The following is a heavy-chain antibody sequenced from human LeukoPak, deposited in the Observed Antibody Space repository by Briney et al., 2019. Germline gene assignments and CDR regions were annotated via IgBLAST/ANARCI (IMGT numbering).Heavy chain of an antibody. Sequence: QTGGSLRLSCAASGFTFSSSAMSWVRQAPGKGLEWVSTISGSGDRTYYADSVKSRFTISRDNSKNTLFLHMNSLRAEDTAVYSCAKGYYGSGSYGWFDYWGQGTLVTVSS. V-gene: IGHV3-23*01. CDR2: ISGSGDRT. J-gene: IGHJ4*02. CDR1: GFTFSSSA. CDR3: AKGYYGSGSYGWFDY. D-gene: IGHD3-10*01.